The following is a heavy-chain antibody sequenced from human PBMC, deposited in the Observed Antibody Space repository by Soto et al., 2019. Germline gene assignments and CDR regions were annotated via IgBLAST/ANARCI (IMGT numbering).Heavy chain of an antibody. CDR1: GGSVSSGSYQ. J-gene: IGHJ6*02. CDR2: IHVSGST. V-gene: IGHV4-61*01. Sequence: PSETLSLTXTVSGGSVSSGSYQWTWIRQPPGKGLEWIGYIHVSGSTNDNPSLKGRVTMSIDTSKNQFSLKLSSVTAADTAVYYCARDGHGMDVWGQGTKVTVSS. CDR3: ARDGHGMDV.